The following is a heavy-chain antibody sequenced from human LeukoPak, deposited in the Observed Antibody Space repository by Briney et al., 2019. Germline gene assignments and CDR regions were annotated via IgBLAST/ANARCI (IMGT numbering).Heavy chain of an antibody. CDR3: ARDVIGSSEDYYYYGMDV. CDR2: IIPIFGTA. J-gene: IGHJ6*02. Sequence: SVKVSCKASGGTFSSYAINWVRQAPGQGLEWMGGIIPIFGTANYAQKFQGRVTITADESTSTAYMELSSLRSEDTAVYYCARDVIGSSEDYYYYGMDVRGQGTTVTVSS. V-gene: IGHV1-69*01. D-gene: IGHD6-6*01. CDR1: GGTFSSYA.